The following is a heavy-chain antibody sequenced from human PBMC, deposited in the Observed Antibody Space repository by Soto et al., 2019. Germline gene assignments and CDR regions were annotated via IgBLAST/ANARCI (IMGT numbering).Heavy chain of an antibody. J-gene: IGHJ4*02. CDR1: GDSISSGGYY. V-gene: IGHV4-31*03. Sequence: QVQLQESGPGLVKPSQTLFLTCTVSGDSISSGGYYWTWIRQHPGKGLEWIGYIYYSGSTYYNPSLESRVTISVDTSKKQFSLQLRSVTAADTAVYYCARHSVAGPGYWGQGTLVTVSS. CDR3: ARHSVAGPGY. CDR2: IYYSGST. D-gene: IGHD2-21*01.